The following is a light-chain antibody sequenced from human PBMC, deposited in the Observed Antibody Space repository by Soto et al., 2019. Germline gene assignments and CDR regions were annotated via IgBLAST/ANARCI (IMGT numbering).Light chain of an antibody. V-gene: IGKV3-20*01. CDR2: AAS. Sequence: EIVLTQSPGTLSVSPGEKTSLSCRASETVSSSFLAWYQQKPGQAPRLLIYAASSRATGIPDRFSGSGSGTDFTLTISRLEPEDFAVYYCQQYFGATLTFGGGTKVDIX. J-gene: IGKJ4*01. CDR1: ETVSSSF. CDR3: QQYFGATLT.